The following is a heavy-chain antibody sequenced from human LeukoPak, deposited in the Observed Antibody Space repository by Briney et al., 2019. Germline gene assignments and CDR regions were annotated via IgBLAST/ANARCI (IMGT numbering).Heavy chain of an antibody. D-gene: IGHD5-12*01. J-gene: IGHJ4*02. CDR3: ARDSDPYSGYLNFDY. V-gene: IGHV1-69*06. Sequence: ASVKVSCKASGGTFSSYAISWVRQAPGQGLEWMGGIIPTFGTANYAQKFQGRVTITADKSTSTAYMELSSLRSEDTAVYYCARDSDPYSGYLNFDYWGQGTLVTVSS. CDR1: GGTFSSYA. CDR2: IIPTFGTA.